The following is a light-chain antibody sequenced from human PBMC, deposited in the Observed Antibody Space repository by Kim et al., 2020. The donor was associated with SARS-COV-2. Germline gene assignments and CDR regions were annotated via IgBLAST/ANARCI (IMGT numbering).Light chain of an antibody. V-gene: IGLV3-19*01. CDR1: RLRSYY. CDR3: NARDSSGNHVV. Sequence: LGQTVRITCQGDRLRSYYASWYQQKPGQAPVLVCYGKNNRPAGIPDRFSGSSSGNTASLTITGAQAEDEADYYCNARDSSGNHVVFGGGTQRTVL. CDR2: GKN. J-gene: IGLJ2*01.